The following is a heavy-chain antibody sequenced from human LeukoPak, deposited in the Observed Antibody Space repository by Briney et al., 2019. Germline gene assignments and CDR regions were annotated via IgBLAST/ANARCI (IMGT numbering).Heavy chain of an antibody. D-gene: IGHD6-19*01. CDR2: INSDGSST. J-gene: IGHJ5*02. CDR3: ARDDGWYITWFDP. V-gene: IGHV3-74*01. CDR1: GFTFSSYS. Sequence: GGSLRLSCAASGFTFSSYSMNWVRQAPGKGLVWVSRINSDGSSTSYADSVKGRFTISRDNAKNTLYLQMNSLRAEDTAVYYCARDDGWYITWFDPWGQGTLVTVSS.